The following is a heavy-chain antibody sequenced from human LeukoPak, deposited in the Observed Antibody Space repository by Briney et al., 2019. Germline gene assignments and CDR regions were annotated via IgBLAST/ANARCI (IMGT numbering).Heavy chain of an antibody. V-gene: IGHV4-38-2*02. CDR3: ARGTDYDSSGYPLYYFDY. J-gene: IGHJ4*02. CDR2: IYHSGST. D-gene: IGHD3-22*01. Sequence: SGTLSLTCTVSGYSISSGYYWGWIRQPPGKGLEWIGSIYHSGSTYYNPSLKSRVTISVDTSKNQFSLELSSVTAADTAVYYCARGTDYDSSGYPLYYFDYWGQGTLVTVSS. CDR1: GYSISSGYY.